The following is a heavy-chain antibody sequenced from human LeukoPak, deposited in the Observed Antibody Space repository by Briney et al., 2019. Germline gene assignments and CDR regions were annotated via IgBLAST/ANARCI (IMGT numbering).Heavy chain of an antibody. V-gene: IGHV4-38-2*01. J-gene: IGHJ3*02. CDR2: IFYSGST. CDR3: TFNLGSGSFGFDI. CDR1: GFTFSSYA. D-gene: IGHD3-10*01. Sequence: NPGGSLRLSCAASGFTFSSYAMSWVRQAPGKGLEWIGSIFYSGSTYYNPSLKSRVTVSLDTSKNQFSLKLSSVTAADTAVYYCTFNLGSGSFGFDIWGQGTMVTVSS.